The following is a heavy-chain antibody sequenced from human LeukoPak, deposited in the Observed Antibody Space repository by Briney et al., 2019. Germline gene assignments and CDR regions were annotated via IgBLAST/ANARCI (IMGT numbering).Heavy chain of an antibody. CDR1: GGSISSGSYF. J-gene: IGHJ3*02. V-gene: IGHV4-61*02. CDR3: ARGGYYDSSGSRDAFDI. CDR2: IYTSGST. Sequence: SETLSLTCTVSGGSISSGSYFWNWIRQPAGKGLEWIGRIYTSGSTDYNPSLKSRVTISLDTSKSQFSLKLSSVTAADTALYYCARGGYYDSSGSRDAFDIWGQGTMVTVSS. D-gene: IGHD3-22*01.